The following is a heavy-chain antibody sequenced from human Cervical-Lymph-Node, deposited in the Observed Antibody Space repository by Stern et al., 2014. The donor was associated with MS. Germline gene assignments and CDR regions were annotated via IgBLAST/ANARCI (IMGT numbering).Heavy chain of an antibody. CDR2: IRSSSSYI. V-gene: IGHV3-21*01. D-gene: IGHD1-14*01. Sequence: EVQLVESGGGLVKPGGSLRLSCAASGFTFSSYSMNWVRQAPGKGLEWVSSIRSSSSYIYYADSVKGRFTISRDNAQNTLDLQMNSLSSEDTAVYYCARDTGSWGQGTLVTVSS. J-gene: IGHJ4*02. CDR1: GFTFSSYS. CDR3: ARDTGS.